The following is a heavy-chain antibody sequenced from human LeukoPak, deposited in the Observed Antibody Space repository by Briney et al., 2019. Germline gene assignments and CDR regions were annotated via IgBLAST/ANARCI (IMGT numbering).Heavy chain of an antibody. D-gene: IGHD3-16*01. J-gene: IGHJ3*02. V-gene: IGHV3-21*01. CDR3: ARGPPGESLDI. CDR2: ISGSSNYK. Sequence: PGGSLRLSCAASGFTFNTNTMNWVRQAPGKGLEWVSFISGSSNYKYYADSVKGRFTISRDNAKNSLYLQMNSLRGEDTAVYYCARGPPGESLDIWGQGTMVTVS. CDR1: GFTFNTNT.